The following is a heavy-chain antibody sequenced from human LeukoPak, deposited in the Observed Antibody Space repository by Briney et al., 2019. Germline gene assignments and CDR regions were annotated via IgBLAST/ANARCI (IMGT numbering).Heavy chain of an antibody. CDR1: GFTFGSYS. Sequence: PGGSLRLSCAASGFTFGSYSMNWVRQAPGKGLEWISYISGSSSAIYYADSVKGRFTISRDNAKNSLYLQMNSLRDEDTAVYYCAGVRSSASDIWGQGTMVTVSS. V-gene: IGHV3-48*02. J-gene: IGHJ3*02. CDR2: ISGSSSAI. CDR3: AGVRSSASDI.